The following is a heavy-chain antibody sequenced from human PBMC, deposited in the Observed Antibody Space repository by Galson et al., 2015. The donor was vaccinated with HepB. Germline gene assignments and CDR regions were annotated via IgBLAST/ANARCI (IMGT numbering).Heavy chain of an antibody. Sequence: SLRLSCAGSGFIFEDFAMSWVRQAPGKGLEWVSGISYNSAGVGYADSVKGRFTISRDNTKNSLYLHMNSLRAEDTALYYCAKDLRVLSGYYLAYFHDWAHGTLVTVAA. CDR3: AKDLRVLSGYYLAYFHD. D-gene: IGHD3-3*01. V-gene: IGHV3-9*01. J-gene: IGHJ4*03. CDR1: GFIFEDFA. CDR2: ISYNSAGV.